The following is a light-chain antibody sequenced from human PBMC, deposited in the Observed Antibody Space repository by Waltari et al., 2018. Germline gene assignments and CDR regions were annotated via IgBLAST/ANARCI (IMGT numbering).Light chain of an antibody. CDR3: MQTVQTLTWT. CDR1: QSLLHSNGYHY. V-gene: IGKV2-28*01. CDR2: FAS. J-gene: IGKJ1*01. Sequence: DIVMTQSPLSLRVAPGEPASISCRSIQSLLHSNGYHYLDWYVQKPGQSPQLLIYFASDRASGVPDRFSGSASGRDFTLTISRVEAEDVGVYYCMQTVQTLTWTFGQGTKSEIK.